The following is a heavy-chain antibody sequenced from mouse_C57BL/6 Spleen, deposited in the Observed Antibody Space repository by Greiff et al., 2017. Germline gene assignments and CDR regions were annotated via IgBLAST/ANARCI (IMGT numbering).Heavy chain of an antibody. Sequence: DVMLVESGGGLVQPGESLKLSCESNEYEFPSHDMSWVRKTPEKRLELVAAINSDGGSTYYPDTMERRFIISRDNTKKTLYLQMSSLRSEDTALYYCARQGRYSNGAMDYWGQGTSVTVSS. CDR1: EYEFPSHD. CDR3: ARQGRYSNGAMDY. V-gene: IGHV5-2*01. CDR2: INSDGGST. J-gene: IGHJ4*01. D-gene: IGHD2-5*01.